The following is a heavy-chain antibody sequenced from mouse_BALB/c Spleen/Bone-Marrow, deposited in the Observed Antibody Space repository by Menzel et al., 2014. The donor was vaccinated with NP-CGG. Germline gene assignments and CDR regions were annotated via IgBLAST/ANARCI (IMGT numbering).Heavy chain of an antibody. V-gene: IGHV1S56*01. Sequence: QVHVKQSGPELVKPGASVGISCKASGYIFTSYYIYWVKQRPGQGLEWIGWIYPGNVNTKYNEKFKSKATLTADKSSSTAYMQLSSLTSEDSAVYFCARDYYGYGGFAYWGQGTLVTVSA. CDR3: ARDYYGYGGFAY. CDR2: IYPGNVNT. CDR1: GYIFTSYY. J-gene: IGHJ3*01. D-gene: IGHD1-2*01.